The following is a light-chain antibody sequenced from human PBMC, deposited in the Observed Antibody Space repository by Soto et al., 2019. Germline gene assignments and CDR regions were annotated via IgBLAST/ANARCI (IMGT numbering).Light chain of an antibody. V-gene: IGLV2-14*01. J-gene: IGLJ2*01. Sequence: QSALTQPASVSGSPGQSITISCTGTSSDVGGYNFVSWYQQHPGKAPKLMIYEVSNRPSGVSFRFSGSKSGYTASLTISGLQAEDEADYYCSSYTISSTVIFGRGTKLTVL. CDR1: SSDVGGYNF. CDR3: SSYTISSTVI. CDR2: EVS.